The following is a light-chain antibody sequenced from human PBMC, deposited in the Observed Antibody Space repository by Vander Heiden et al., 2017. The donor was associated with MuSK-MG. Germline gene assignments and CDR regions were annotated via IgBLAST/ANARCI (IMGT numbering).Light chain of an antibody. CDR1: QGIKND. Sequence: AIQMTQSPSSLSASVGDRVTITCRASQGIKNDLAWYQQKPWKAPKLLIYSTSRLHSGVPSRFSRSGSVTDFTLSMSSLQPEDFATYYCRDYLGYPRTFRPGATVEIK. J-gene: IGKJ1*01. CDR2: STS. V-gene: IGKV1-6*01. CDR3: RDYLGYPRT.